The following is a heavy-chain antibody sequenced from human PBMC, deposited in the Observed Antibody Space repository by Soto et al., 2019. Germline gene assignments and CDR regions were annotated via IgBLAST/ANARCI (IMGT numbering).Heavy chain of an antibody. Sequence: GGSLRLSCAASGFTFSSYATSWVRQAPGKGLEWVSAISGSGGSTYYADSVKGRFTISRDNSKNTLYLQMNSLRAEDTAVYYCAKDIRVLWFGESIFDYWGQGTLVTVAS. V-gene: IGHV3-23*01. CDR3: AKDIRVLWFGESIFDY. D-gene: IGHD3-10*01. CDR2: ISGSGGST. J-gene: IGHJ4*02. CDR1: GFTFSSYA.